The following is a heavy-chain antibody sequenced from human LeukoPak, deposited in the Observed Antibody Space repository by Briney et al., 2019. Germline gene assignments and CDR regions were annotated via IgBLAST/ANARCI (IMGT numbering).Heavy chain of an antibody. CDR1: GGTFSSYA. Sequence: SVKVSCKASGGTFSSYAISWVRQAPGQGLEWMGRITPILGIANYAQKFQGRVTITADKSTSTAYMELSSLRSEDTAVYYCASSGYYFDAFDIWGQGTMVTVSS. J-gene: IGHJ3*02. D-gene: IGHD3-22*01. CDR2: ITPILGIA. V-gene: IGHV1-69*04. CDR3: ASSGYYFDAFDI.